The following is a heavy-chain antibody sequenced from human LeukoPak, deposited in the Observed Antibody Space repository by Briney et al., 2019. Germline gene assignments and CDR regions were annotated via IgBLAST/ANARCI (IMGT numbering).Heavy chain of an antibody. J-gene: IGHJ4*02. V-gene: IGHV4-59*01. D-gene: IGHD1-1*01. Sequence: SETLSLTCTVSGGSISSYYWSWIRQPPGKGLEFTGYIYYSGSTNYNPSLKSRVTISVDTSKNQFSLKLSSVTAADTAVYYCARGVPQYPVDCWGQGTLVTVSS. CDR2: IYYSGST. CDR3: ARGVPQYPVDC. CDR1: GGSISSYY.